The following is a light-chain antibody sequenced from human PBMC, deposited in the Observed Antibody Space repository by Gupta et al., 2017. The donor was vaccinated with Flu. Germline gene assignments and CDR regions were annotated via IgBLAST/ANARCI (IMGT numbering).Light chain of an antibody. CDR1: ENNNTY. CDR2: VAS. J-gene: IGKJ4*01. V-gene: IGKV1-39*01. CDR3: QQSQSSWLT. Sequence: PSSLSGSVGDRVNITCRASENNNTYLNWYQQKPGKGPKLLICVASPLQSGVPSRFSGSGSGTDFALTISNLQPEDFATYYCQQSQSSWLTFGGGTKVEI.